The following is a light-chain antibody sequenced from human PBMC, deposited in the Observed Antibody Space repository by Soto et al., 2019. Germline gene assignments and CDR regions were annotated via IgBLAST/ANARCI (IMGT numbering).Light chain of an antibody. Sequence: EIVLTQSPGTLSLSPGERATLSCRASQSVTSPFLAWYQQKPGQPPRLLIYSTSGRATGIPDRFSGSGYGTDFTLSISSLEPEDFAVYYCQQRLSWPITFGQGTRLEIK. CDR2: STS. CDR1: QSVTSPF. J-gene: IGKJ5*01. CDR3: QQRLSWPIT. V-gene: IGKV3D-20*02.